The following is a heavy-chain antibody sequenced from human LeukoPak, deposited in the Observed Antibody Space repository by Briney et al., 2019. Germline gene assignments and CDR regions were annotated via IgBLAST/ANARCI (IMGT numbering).Heavy chain of an antibody. Sequence: GGSLRLSCAASGFTFGSYWMSWVRQAPGKGLEWVANIKQDGSEKYYVDSVKGRFTISRDNAKNSLYLQMNSLRAEDTAVYYCARARHYYGSGSYSGDAFDIWGQGTMVTVSS. V-gene: IGHV3-7*01. CDR2: IKQDGSEK. J-gene: IGHJ3*02. D-gene: IGHD3-10*01. CDR1: GFTFGSYW. CDR3: ARARHYYGSGSYSGDAFDI.